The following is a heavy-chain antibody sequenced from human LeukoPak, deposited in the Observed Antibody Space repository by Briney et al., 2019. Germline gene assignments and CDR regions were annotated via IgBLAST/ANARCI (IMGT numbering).Heavy chain of an antibody. Sequence: ASVKVSCKASGYTFTGYYMHWVRQAPGQGLEWMGIINPSGGSTSYAQKFQGRVTMTRDTSTSTVYMELSSLRSEDTAVYYCARDIDDYGDYSPFDYWGQGTLVTVSS. CDR2: INPSGGST. CDR1: GYTFTGYY. J-gene: IGHJ4*02. CDR3: ARDIDDYGDYSPFDY. V-gene: IGHV1-46*01. D-gene: IGHD4-17*01.